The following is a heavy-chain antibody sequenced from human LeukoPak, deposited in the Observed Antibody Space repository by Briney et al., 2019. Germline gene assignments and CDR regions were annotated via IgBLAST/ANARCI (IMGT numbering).Heavy chain of an antibody. V-gene: IGHV4-4*02. Sequence: PSETLSLTCAVSGGSISSSNWWSWVRQPPGKGLEWIGEIYHSGSTNYNPSLKSRVTISVDTSKNQFSLKLSSVTAADTAVYYCARDRTHWTWFDPWGQGTLVTVSS. J-gene: IGHJ5*02. CDR1: GGSISSSNW. CDR2: IYHSGST. CDR3: ARDRTHWTWFDP. D-gene: IGHD1-1*01.